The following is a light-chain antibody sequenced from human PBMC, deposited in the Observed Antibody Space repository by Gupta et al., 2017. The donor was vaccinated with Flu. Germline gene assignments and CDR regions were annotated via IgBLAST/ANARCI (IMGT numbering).Light chain of an antibody. CDR3: LQDYSYPYT. CDR2: DAS. V-gene: IGKV1-6*01. CDR1: QGIGDD. Sequence: AIQMTQSPSSLSASVGDRVTITCRASQGIGDDLGWYQQKPGKAPNLLIYDASSLQRGVPSRFSGSGSGTEFTLTISNLQPEDFATYYCLQDYSYPYTFGQGTKVEIE. J-gene: IGKJ2*01.